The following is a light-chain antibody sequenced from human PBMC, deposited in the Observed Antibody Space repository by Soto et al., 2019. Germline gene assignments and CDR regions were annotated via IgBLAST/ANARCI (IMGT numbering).Light chain of an antibody. J-gene: IGLJ2*01. V-gene: IGLV1-40*01. CDR2: GNS. CDR1: SSNIGAGYD. Sequence: QSVLTQPPSVSGAPGQRVTISCTGSSSNIGAGYDVHWYQQLPGTAPKLLIYGNSNRPSGVPDRFSGSKSGTSASLAITGLQAEDEADYYCQSYDTGLSVVFGGGTKVTV. CDR3: QSYDTGLSVV.